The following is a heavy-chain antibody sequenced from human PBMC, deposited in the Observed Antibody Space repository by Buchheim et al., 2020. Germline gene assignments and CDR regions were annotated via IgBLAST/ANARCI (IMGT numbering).Heavy chain of an antibody. J-gene: IGHJ4*02. CDR1: GLTFSSYA. D-gene: IGHD1-26*01. CDR2: ISYDGSNK. V-gene: IGHV3-30-3*01. Sequence: QVQLVESGGGVVQPGRSLRLSCAASGLTFSSYAMHWVRQAPGKGLEWVAVISYDGSNKYYADSVKGRFTISRDTSKNTLYLQMNSLRAEDTAVYYCARGLLQWELSYWGQGTL. CDR3: ARGLLQWELSY.